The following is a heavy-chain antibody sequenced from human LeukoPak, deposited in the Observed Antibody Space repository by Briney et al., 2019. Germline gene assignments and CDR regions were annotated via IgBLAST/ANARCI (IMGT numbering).Heavy chain of an antibody. J-gene: IGHJ6*03. CDR2: IRYDGSNK. D-gene: IGHD5-12*01. Sequence: GGSLRLSCAASGFTFSSYGMHWVRQAPGKGLEWVAFIRYDGSNKYYADSVKGRFTISRDNSKNTLYLHVNSLRPEDTAVYYCAKGSGYEAQYHYYYMDVWGKGTTVTISS. CDR3: AKGSGYEAQYHYYYMDV. CDR1: GFTFSSYG. V-gene: IGHV3-30*02.